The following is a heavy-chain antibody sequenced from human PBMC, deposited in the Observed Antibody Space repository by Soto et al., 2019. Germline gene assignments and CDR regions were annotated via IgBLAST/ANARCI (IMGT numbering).Heavy chain of an antibody. CDR2: ISSSSSYI. J-gene: IGHJ4*02. D-gene: IGHD3-3*01. Sequence: EVQLVESGGGLVKPGGSLRLSCAASGFTFSSYSMNWVRQAPGKGLEWVSSISSSSSYIYYADSVKGRFTISRDNAKNSLYLQMNSLRAEDTAVYYCARESRVEWSDFDYWGQGTLVTVSS. CDR3: ARESRVEWSDFDY. CDR1: GFTFSSYS. V-gene: IGHV3-21*01.